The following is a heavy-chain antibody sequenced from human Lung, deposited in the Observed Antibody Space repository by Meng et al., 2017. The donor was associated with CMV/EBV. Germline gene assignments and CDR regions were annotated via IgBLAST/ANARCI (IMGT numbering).Heavy chain of an antibody. CDR3: ARDLGYNDDY. V-gene: IGHV1-46*01. Sequence: SSKSSGYTFPSYYLRWVRQAPGQGLEWMAIINPSGGSTSYAQKFQGRVTMTRDTSTSTVYMELSSLRSEDTAVYYCARDLGYNDDYWGQGTLVTVSS. CDR2: INPSGGST. J-gene: IGHJ4*02. D-gene: IGHD5-24*01. CDR1: GYTFPSYY.